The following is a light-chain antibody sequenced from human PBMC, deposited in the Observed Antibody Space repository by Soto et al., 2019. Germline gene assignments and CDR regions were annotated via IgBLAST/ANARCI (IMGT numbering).Light chain of an antibody. CDR3: QQSYSTWT. CDR2: DAS. V-gene: IGKV1-39*01. J-gene: IGKJ1*01. Sequence: DIQITQSPSSLSASVGDRGTITCQESQDISNYLNWYQQKPGKAPKLLIYDASNLEAGVPSRLRVSGSGTDFTLTIRSLQPEDFATYDCQQSYSTWTFGQGTKVDIK. CDR1: QDISNY.